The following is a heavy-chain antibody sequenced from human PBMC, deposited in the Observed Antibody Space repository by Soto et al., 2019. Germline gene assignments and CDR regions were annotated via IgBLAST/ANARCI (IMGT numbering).Heavy chain of an antibody. J-gene: IGHJ3*02. Sequence: GASVKVSCKASGYTFTSYDINWVRQATGQGLEWMGWMNPNSGNTGYAQKFQGRVTMTRNTSISTAYMELSSLRSEDTAVYYCAAFGVTTMTAFDIWGQGTMVTVSS. D-gene: IGHD4-17*01. CDR3: AAFGVTTMTAFDI. CDR1: GYTFTSYD. V-gene: IGHV1-8*01. CDR2: MNPNSGNT.